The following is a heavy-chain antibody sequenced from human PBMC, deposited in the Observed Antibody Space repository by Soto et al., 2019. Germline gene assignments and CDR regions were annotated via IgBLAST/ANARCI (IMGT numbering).Heavy chain of an antibody. CDR2: MSGSSSTT. CDR1: GLTFSNYA. D-gene: IGHD1-7*01. Sequence: PGGSLRVSCATSGLTFSNYAMSWVRQSPGGGLEWVPSMSGSSSTTYYADSVRGRFTISRDRSKNTLYLQMSSLRAEDTALYYCAKNQERELPRVIDFWGQGTLVTVSS. J-gene: IGHJ4*02. CDR3: AKNQERELPRVIDF. V-gene: IGHV3-23*01.